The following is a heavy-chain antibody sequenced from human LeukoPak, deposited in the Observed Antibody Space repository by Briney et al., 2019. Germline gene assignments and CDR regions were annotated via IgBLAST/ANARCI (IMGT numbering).Heavy chain of an antibody. CDR2: ISWSGTTT. J-gene: IGHJ6*02. CDR1: GFRFDDYG. CDR3: AKDESTGGFAPGYLYGMGV. D-gene: IGHD5-12*01. V-gene: IGHV3-9*01. Sequence: SLRLSCVVSGFRFDDYGMHWVRQAPGKGLEWVSGISWSGTTTGYADSVKGRFTISRDSAKNSLYLQMDSLRVEDTALYYCAKDESTGGFAPGYLYGMGVWGQGTTVTVSS.